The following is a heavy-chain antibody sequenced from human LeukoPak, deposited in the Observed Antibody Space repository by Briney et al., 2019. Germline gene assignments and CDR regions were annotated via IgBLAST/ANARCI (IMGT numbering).Heavy chain of an antibody. CDR2: IYHSGST. J-gene: IGHJ4*02. D-gene: IGHD3-22*01. Sequence: SETLSLTCAVSGGSISSSNWWSWVRQPPGKGLEWIGEIYHSGSTNYNPSLKSRVTISVDKSKNQFSLKLSSVTAADTAVYYCARAKYCYDSSGYFSYWGQGTLVTVSS. CDR3: ARAKYCYDSSGYFSY. CDR1: GGSISSSNW. V-gene: IGHV4-4*02.